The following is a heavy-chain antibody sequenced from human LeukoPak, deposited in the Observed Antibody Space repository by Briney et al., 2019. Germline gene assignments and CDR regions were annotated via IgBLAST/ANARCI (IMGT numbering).Heavy chain of an antibody. Sequence: PSETLSLTCTVSGGSISSGDYYWSWIRQPPGKGLEWIGYIYYSGSTYYNPSLKSRVTISVDTSKNQFSLKLSSVTAADTAVYYCASTPYYYDSSGYYRGLFDYWGQGTLVTVSS. J-gene: IGHJ4*02. CDR1: GGSISSGDYY. CDR3: ASTPYYYDSSGYYRGLFDY. D-gene: IGHD3-22*01. V-gene: IGHV4-30-4*01. CDR2: IYYSGST.